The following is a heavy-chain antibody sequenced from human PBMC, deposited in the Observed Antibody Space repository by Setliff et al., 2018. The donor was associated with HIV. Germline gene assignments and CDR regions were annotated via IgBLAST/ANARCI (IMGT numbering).Heavy chain of an antibody. V-gene: IGHV4-34*01. CDR2: INHSGST. D-gene: IGHD3-3*01. CDR3: ARGRRYDFWSGSQDWFDP. CDR1: GGSFSGCY. J-gene: IGHJ5*02. Sequence: SETLSLTCAVYGGSFSGCYWSWIRQPPGKGLEWIGEINHSGSTNYNPSLKSRVTISVDTSKNQFSLKLSSVTAADTAVYYCARGRRYDFWSGSQDWFDPWGQGTLVTVSS.